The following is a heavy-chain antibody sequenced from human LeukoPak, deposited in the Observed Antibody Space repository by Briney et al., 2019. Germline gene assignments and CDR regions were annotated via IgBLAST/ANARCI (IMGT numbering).Heavy chain of an antibody. CDR2: ISYDGSNK. Sequence: GGSLRLSCAASGFTFSSYGMHWVRQAPGKGLEWVAVISYDGSNKYYADSVKGRFTISRDNSKNTLYLQMDSLRVEDTAIYYCARDRAWDYLDSWDRGPLVTVSS. J-gene: IGHJ4*02. CDR3: ARDRAWDYLDS. D-gene: IGHD1-26*01. CDR1: GFTFSSYG. V-gene: IGHV3-30*03.